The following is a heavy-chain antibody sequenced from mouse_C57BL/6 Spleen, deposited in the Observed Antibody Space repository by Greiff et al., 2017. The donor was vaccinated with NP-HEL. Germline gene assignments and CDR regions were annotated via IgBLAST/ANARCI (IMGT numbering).Heavy chain of an antibody. D-gene: IGHD2-3*01. CDR2: IYPGDGDT. V-gene: IGHV1-82*01. CDR3: ARWGWLLQAMDY. J-gene: IGHJ4*01. Sequence: VQLQQSGPELVKPGASVKISCKASGYAFSSSWMNWVKQRPGKGLEWIGRIYPGDGDTNYNGKFKGKATLTADKSSSTAYMQLSSLTSEDSAVYFCARWGWLLQAMDYWGQGTSVTVSS. CDR1: GYAFSSSW.